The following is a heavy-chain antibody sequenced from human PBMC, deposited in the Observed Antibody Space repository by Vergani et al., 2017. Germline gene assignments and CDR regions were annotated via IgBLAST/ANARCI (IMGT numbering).Heavy chain of an antibody. D-gene: IGHD3-22*01. Sequence: QVQLQQWGAGLLKPSETLSLTCAVYGGSFSGYYWSWIRQPPGKGLEWIGEINHSGSTNYNPSLKSRVTISVDTSKNQFSLKLSSVTAADTAVYYCARVGDYYDSSGYYGYAFDIWGQGTMVTVSS. CDR1: GGSFSGYY. V-gene: IGHV4-34*01. CDR3: ARVGDYYDSSGYYGYAFDI. J-gene: IGHJ3*02. CDR2: INHSGST.